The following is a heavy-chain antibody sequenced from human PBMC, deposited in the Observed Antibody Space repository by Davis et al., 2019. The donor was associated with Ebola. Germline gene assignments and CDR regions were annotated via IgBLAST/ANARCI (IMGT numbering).Heavy chain of an antibody. D-gene: IGHD1-26*01. J-gene: IGHJ3*02. CDR1: GYTFTSYG. V-gene: IGHV1-69*13. CDR2: IIPIFGTA. Sequence: AASVKVSCKASGYTFTSYGISWVRQAPGQGLEWMGGIIPIFGTANYAQKFQGRVTITADESTSTAYMELRSLRSDDTAVYYCASGSIVGALDAFDIWGQGTMVTVSS. CDR3: ASGSIVGALDAFDI.